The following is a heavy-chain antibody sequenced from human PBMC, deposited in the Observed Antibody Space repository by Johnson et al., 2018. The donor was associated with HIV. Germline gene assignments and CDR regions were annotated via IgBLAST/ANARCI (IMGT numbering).Heavy chain of an antibody. CDR2: IYSGGTT. CDR3: AKSPGKDYGGNSGAFDV. CDR1: GFTVSSNY. V-gene: IGHV3-66*01. J-gene: IGHJ3*01. D-gene: IGHD4-23*01. Sequence: VQLVESGGGLVQPGGSLRVSCAASGFTVSSNYMSWVRQAPGKGLEWVSVIYSGGTTYYADSVKGRFTIYRAHSKNTLSLHINSLRAQDTAVYYCAKSPGKDYGGNSGAFDVWGQGTMVTVSS.